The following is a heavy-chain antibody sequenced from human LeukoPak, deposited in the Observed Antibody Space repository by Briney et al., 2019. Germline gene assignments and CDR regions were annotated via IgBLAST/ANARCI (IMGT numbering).Heavy chain of an antibody. D-gene: IGHD6-19*01. V-gene: IGHV3-30-3*02. CDR2: ISNNGRSQ. CDR1: GFIFRNYA. Sequence: GRSLTLSCAASGFIFRNYAMHWVRQAPGKGLEWVAVISNNGRSQLYADSVKGRFTISRANYKKSPNLVMNSLRAEDTSVYYCEKDIAVSVNARPEDYQRWGQVTLVTASS. CDR3: EKDIAVSVNARPEDYQR. J-gene: IGHJ1*01.